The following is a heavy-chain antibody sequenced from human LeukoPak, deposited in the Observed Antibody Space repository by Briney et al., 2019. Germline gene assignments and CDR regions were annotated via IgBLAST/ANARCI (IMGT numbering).Heavy chain of an antibody. D-gene: IGHD2-2*01. J-gene: IGHJ1*01. Sequence: PGGSLRLSCSASGFTFGHYAIHWVRQAPGKGLEWVAIISFDGSIRDYADSLKGRFTVSRDDSKNMVYLEINSLRDEDTALSYCARDREGFGSTWRTGEYFQYWGQGTLVIVSS. CDR3: ARDREGFGSTWRTGEYFQY. CDR2: ISFDGSIR. CDR1: GFTFGHYA. V-gene: IGHV3-30*04.